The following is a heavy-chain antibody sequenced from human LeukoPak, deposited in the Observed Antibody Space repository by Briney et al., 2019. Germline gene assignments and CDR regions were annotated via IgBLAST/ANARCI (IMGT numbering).Heavy chain of an antibody. D-gene: IGHD2-15*01. CDR1: GFTFNNYV. CDR2: ISGGSTGT. J-gene: IGHJ4*02. Sequence: GGPLRLSCVASGFTFNNYVMSWVRQAAENGLEWVSAISGGSTGTYYADSVKGRFTISRDNSKNTLYLQMDSLGAEDTAVYYCAKGSANTRPYYFHYWGQGTLVTVSS. CDR3: AKGSANTRPYYFHY. V-gene: IGHV3-23*01.